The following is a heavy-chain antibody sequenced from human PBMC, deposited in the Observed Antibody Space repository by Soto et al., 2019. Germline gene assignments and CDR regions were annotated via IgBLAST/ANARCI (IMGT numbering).Heavy chain of an antibody. Sequence: EVQLLESGGGLVQPGGSLRLSCAASGFTFSSYTITWVRQAPGKGLEWVSAISGRGGNTFYADSVKGRFTISRDNSKNTLYLQVNGLRVADTAVYYCATGRGVRFAGSYPGDWGQGTLVTVSS. CDR2: ISGRGGNT. V-gene: IGHV3-23*01. J-gene: IGHJ4*02. CDR3: ATGRGVRFAGSYPGD. CDR1: GFTFSSYT. D-gene: IGHD1-26*01.